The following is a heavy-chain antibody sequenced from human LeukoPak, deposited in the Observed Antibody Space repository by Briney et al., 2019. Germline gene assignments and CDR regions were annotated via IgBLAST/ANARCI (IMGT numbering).Heavy chain of an antibody. CDR1: GGSISSSSYY. J-gene: IGHJ4*02. CDR3: ARGQWLPVFDF. Sequence: SETLSLTCTVSGGSISSSSYYWGWIRQPPGKGLEWIGSIYYSGSTYYNPSLKSRVTISVDTSKNQFSLKLSSVTAADTAVYYCARGQWLPVFDFWGQGTLVTVSS. D-gene: IGHD3-22*01. V-gene: IGHV4-39*07. CDR2: IYYSGST.